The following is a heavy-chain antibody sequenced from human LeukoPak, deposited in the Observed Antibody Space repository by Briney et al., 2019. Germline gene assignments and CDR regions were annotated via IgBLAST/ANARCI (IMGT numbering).Heavy chain of an antibody. Sequence: SPSETLSLTCTVSGGSISSYYWSWIRQPPGKGLEWIGYIYYSGSTNYNPSLKSRVTISVDTSKNQFSLKLSSMTAADTAVYYCASAGTWAFDIWGQGTMVTVSS. CDR1: GGSISSYY. CDR2: IYYSGST. J-gene: IGHJ3*02. CDR3: ASAGTWAFDI. D-gene: IGHD6-13*01. V-gene: IGHV4-59*01.